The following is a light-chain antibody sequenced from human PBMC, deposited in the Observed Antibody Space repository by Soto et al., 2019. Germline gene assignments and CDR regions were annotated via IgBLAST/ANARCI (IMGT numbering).Light chain of an antibody. CDR3: CSYAGSNSFV. CDR2: EVS. CDR1: SSDVGGYNY. J-gene: IGLJ1*01. Sequence: QSVLTQPPSASGSPGQSVTTSCTGTSSDVGGYNYVSWYQEHPGKAPKVIIFEVSKRPSGVPDRFSGSKSGNTASLTVSGLQAEDEADYYCCSYAGSNSFVFGTGTKVTVL. V-gene: IGLV2-8*01.